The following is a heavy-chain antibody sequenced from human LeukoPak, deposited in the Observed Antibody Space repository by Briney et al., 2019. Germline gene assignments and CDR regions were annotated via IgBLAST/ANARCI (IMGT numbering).Heavy chain of an antibody. CDR2: ISTGSSYI. Sequence: PGWSLTLSCAASGFTFSSYSINWLRQAPGKGLEWVSSISTGSSYIYYVDSVKGRFTISRDNAKNSLYLQMNSLRAEDTAVFYCARDRSPIAADGMDVWGRGTTVTVSS. V-gene: IGHV3-21*01. D-gene: IGHD6-25*01. CDR3: ARDRSPIAADGMDV. CDR1: GFTFSSYS. J-gene: IGHJ6*02.